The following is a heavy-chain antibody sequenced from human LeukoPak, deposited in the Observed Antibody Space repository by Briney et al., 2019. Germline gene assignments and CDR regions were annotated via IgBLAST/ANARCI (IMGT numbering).Heavy chain of an antibody. CDR1: GYSLNTYW. CDR2: VFPADSDT. V-gene: IGHV5-51*01. D-gene: IGHD1-26*01. J-gene: IGHJ4*02. Sequence: GESLKISCKVSGYSLNTYWIAWVRQMPGKGLEWMGIVFPADSDTRYSPSFQGQVTISADKSVSTAYLQWSSLKASDTATYYCARYDGGATADFWGQGTLVTVSS. CDR3: ARYDGGATADF.